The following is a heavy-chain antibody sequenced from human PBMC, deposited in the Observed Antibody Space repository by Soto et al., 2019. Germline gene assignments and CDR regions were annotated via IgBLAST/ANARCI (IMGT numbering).Heavy chain of an antibody. CDR1: GFTFSSYS. CDR2: ISSSSSYI. Sequence: PGGSLRLSCAASGFTFSSYSMNWVRQAPGKGLEWVSSISSSSSYIYYADSVKGRFTISRDNAKNSLYLQMNSLRAEDTAIYYCAKGPDCSGGSCYPEAYDYWGQGTLVTVSS. D-gene: IGHD2-15*01. J-gene: IGHJ4*02. V-gene: IGHV3-21*04. CDR3: AKGPDCSGGSCYPEAYDY.